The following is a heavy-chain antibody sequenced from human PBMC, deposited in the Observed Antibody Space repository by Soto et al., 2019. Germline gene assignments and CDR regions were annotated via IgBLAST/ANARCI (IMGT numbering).Heavy chain of an antibody. V-gene: IGHV1-3*01. J-gene: IGHJ5*02. CDR2: INAGNGNT. CDR3: ARGGPIVLMVYAANWFDP. D-gene: IGHD2-8*01. Sequence: GASVKVSCKASGYTFTSYAMHWVRQAPGQRLEWMGWINAGNGNTKYSQKFQGRVTITRDTSASTAYMELSSLRSEDTAVYYCARGGPIVLMVYAANWFDPWGKGTLVTVSS. CDR1: GYTFTSYA.